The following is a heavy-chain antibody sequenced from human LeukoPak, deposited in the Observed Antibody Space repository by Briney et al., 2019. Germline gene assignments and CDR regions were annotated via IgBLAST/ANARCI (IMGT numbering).Heavy chain of an antibody. D-gene: IGHD2-15*01. J-gene: IGHJ5*02. CDR1: GFPFSSHA. Sequence: HPGGSLRLSCAASGFPFSSHAMSWVRQPPGKGLEWVAAISNGKTYYADSVRGRFAISRDDSTNTVYLHMNSLRDEDTALYHCVREAGYCAPVCVKTNWFDPWGRGTLVTVSS. CDR2: ISNGKT. V-gene: IGHV3-23*01. CDR3: VREAGYCAPVCVKTNWFDP.